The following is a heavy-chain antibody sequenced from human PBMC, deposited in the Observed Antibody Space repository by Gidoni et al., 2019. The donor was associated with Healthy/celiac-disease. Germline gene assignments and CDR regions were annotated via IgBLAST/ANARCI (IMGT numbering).Heavy chain of an antibody. CDR1: GGSFSGYY. D-gene: IGHD3-9*01. CDR3: ARGVRYFDWLLPSHYFDY. J-gene: IGHJ4*02. CDR2: INHSGST. V-gene: IGHV4-34*01. Sequence: QVQLQQWGAGLLKPSETLSLTCAVYGGSFSGYYWSWIRQPPGKGLEWIGEINHSGSTNYNPSLKSRVTISVDTSKNQFSLKLSSVTAADTAVYYCARGVRYFDWLLPSHYFDYWGQGTLVTVSS.